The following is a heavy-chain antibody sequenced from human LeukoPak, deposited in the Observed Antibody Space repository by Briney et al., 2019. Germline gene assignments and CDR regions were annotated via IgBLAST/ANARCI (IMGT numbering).Heavy chain of an antibody. D-gene: IGHD5-18*01. Sequence: GGALRLSCAASVFTFSSYAMHWVRQAPGKGPGWVAVISDDVSKKYYADSVKGRFTISGDNSKNTLYLQMNSLRAEDTAVYYCARGPDTAMVPPYYFDYWGQGTLVTVSS. V-gene: IGHV3-30-3*01. CDR1: VFTFSSYA. CDR3: ARGPDTAMVPPYYFDY. J-gene: IGHJ4*02. CDR2: ISDDVSKK.